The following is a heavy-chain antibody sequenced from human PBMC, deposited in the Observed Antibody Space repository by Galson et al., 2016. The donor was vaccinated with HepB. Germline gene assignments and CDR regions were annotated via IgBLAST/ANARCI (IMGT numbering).Heavy chain of an antibody. CDR3: ARSPRTGERLLWLVEGVRYHSYYGMDV. V-gene: IGHV1-2*02. J-gene: IGHJ6*02. D-gene: IGHD6-19*01. CDR2: INPNSGAP. CDR1: GYTFTSYH. Sequence: SVKVSCKASGYTFTSYHLHWVRQAPGQGLEWMGWINPNSGAPNYAQKFRGRVTMTRDTSVNTAYMELSRVRSDDAAVYYCARSPRTGERLLWLVEGVRYHSYYGMDVWGQGTPVTVSS.